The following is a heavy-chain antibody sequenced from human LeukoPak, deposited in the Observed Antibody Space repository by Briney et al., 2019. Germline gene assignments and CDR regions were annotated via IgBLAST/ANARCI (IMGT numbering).Heavy chain of an antibody. J-gene: IGHJ4*02. V-gene: IGHV1-18*01. CDR3: AREAQGITIFGVTNYYYFDY. CDR1: GYTFTSYG. CDR2: ISAYNGNT. Sequence: ASVKVSCKASGYTFTSYGISWVRQAPGQGLEWMGWISAYNGNTNYAQKLQGRVTMTTGTSTSTAYMELRSLRSDDTAVYYCAREAQGITIFGVTNYYYFDYWGQGTLVTVSS. D-gene: IGHD3-3*01.